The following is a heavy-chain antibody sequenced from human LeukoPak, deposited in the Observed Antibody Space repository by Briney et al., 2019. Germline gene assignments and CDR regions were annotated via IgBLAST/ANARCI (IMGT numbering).Heavy chain of an antibody. V-gene: IGHV3-15*01. CDR1: GFTFSNAW. Sequence: GGSLRLSCAASGFTFSNAWMSWVRQAPGKGLERVGRIKSKTDGGTTDYAAPVKGRFTISRDDSKNTLYLQMNSLKTEDTAVYYCTTRYCSSTSCYYHDYWGQGTLVTVSS. CDR3: TTRYCSSTSCYYHDY. D-gene: IGHD2-2*01. J-gene: IGHJ4*02. CDR2: IKSKTDGGTT.